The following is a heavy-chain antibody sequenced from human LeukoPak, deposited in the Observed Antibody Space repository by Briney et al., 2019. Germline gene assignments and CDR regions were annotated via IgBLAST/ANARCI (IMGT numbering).Heavy chain of an antibody. D-gene: IGHD6-13*01. CDR1: GGSISSGSYY. CDR2: IYTSGST. V-gene: IGHV4-61*02. J-gene: IGHJ4*02. CDR3: ARGILVAAAGTSSSRYYFDY. Sequence: SETLSLTCTVSGGSISSGSYYWSWIRQPAGKGLEWIGRIYTSGSTNYNPSLKSRVTISVDTSKNQFSLKLSSVTAADTAVYYCARGILVAAAGTSSSRYYFDYWGQGTLVTVSS.